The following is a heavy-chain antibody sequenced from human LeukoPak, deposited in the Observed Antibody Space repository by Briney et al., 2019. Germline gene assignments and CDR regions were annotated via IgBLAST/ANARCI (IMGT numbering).Heavy chain of an antibody. CDR3: ARDDWDNEDNWFDP. D-gene: IGHD2-21*01. J-gene: IGHJ5*02. V-gene: IGHV3-21*01. CDR1: GFTFSSYS. CDR2: ISSSSSYV. Sequence: PGGSLRLSCAASGFTFSSYSMNWVRQAPGKGLEWVSSISSSSSYVYYADSVKGRFTISRDNAKNSLYLQMNSLRAEDTAVYYCARDDWDNEDNWFDPWGQGTLVTVSS.